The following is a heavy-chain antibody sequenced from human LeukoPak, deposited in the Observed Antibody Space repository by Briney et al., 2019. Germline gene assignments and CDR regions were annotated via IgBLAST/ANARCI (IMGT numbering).Heavy chain of an antibody. V-gene: IGHV5-51*01. Sequence: GESLKISSKGSGYSFTSYWIGWVRQMPGKGLEWMGIIYPGDSDTRYSPSFQGQVTISADKSISTAYLQWSSLKASDTAMYYCARQTDIVATIIGHWGQGTLVTVSS. CDR2: IYPGDSDT. CDR3: ARQTDIVATIIGH. J-gene: IGHJ5*02. CDR1: GYSFTSYW. D-gene: IGHD5-12*01.